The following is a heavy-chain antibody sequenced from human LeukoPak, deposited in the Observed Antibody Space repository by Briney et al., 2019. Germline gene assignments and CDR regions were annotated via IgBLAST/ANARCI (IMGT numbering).Heavy chain of an antibody. CDR1: GGSISSYY. V-gene: IGHV4-59*01. CDR2: IYYSGST. J-gene: IGHJ6*03. D-gene: IGHD2-2*02. CDR3: ARAPGRACSSTSCYNQKLVWYYYYMDV. Sequence: SETLSLTCTVSGGSISSYYWSWIRQPPGKGLEWIGYIYYSGSTNYNPSLKSRVTLSVDTSKNQFSLKLSSVTAADTAVYYCARAPGRACSSTSCYNQKLVWYYYYMDVWGKGTTVTVSS.